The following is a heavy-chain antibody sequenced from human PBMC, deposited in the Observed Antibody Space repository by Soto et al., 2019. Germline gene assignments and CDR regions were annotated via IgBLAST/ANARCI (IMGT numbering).Heavy chain of an antibody. D-gene: IGHD5-18*01. CDR3: ARGSFRGYSYGYSDY. CDR1: GGTFSSYA. Sequence: SVKVSCKASGGTFSSYAISWVRQAPGQGLEWMGGIIPIFGTANYAQKFQGRVTITADESTSTAYMELSSLRSEDTAVYYCARGSFRGYSYGYSDYWGQGTLVTVSS. J-gene: IGHJ4*02. V-gene: IGHV1-69*13. CDR2: IIPIFGTA.